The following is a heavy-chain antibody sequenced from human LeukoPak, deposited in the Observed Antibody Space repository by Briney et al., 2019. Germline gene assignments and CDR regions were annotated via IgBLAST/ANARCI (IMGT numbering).Heavy chain of an antibody. V-gene: IGHV1-8*01. D-gene: IGHD5-12*01. J-gene: IGHJ5*02. CDR3: ARGSVFKKWLRLFGHTLNWFDP. Sequence: ASVKVSCKASGYTFTSYDINWVRQATGQGLEWMGWMNPNSGNTGYAQKFQGRVTMTRNTSISTAYMELSSLRSEDTAVYYCARGSVFKKWLRLFGHTLNWFDPWGQGTLVTVSS. CDR2: MNPNSGNT. CDR1: GYTFTSYD.